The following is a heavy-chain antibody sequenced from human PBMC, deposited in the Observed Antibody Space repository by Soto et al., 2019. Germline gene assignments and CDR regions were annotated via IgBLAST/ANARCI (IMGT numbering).Heavy chain of an antibody. CDR3: ARYPNYYYYGFDV. V-gene: IGHV4-61*08. Sequence: PSETLSLTCTVSGGSVSSGDYFWSWLRQSPGKRLEWIAYIYYSGSTNYNPSLKSRATISVDTSKSQVSLTLTSMTAADAALYYCARYPNYYYYGFDVWGQGTAVPVSS. J-gene: IGHJ6*02. CDR1: GGSVSSGDYF. CDR2: IYYSGST. D-gene: IGHD3-10*01.